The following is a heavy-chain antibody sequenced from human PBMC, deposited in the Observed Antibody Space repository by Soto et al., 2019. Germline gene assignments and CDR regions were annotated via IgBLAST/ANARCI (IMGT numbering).Heavy chain of an antibody. D-gene: IGHD2-15*01. CDR1: GFTFSSYA. CDR2: ISYDGSNK. J-gene: IGHJ6*02. V-gene: IGHV3-30-3*01. Sequence: PGGSLRLSCAASGFTFSSYAMHWVRQAPGKGLEWVAVISYDGSNKYYADSVKGRFTISRDNSKNTLYLQMNSLRAEDTAVYYCARDRAGDIVVVVGDYGMDVWGQGTTVTVSS. CDR3: ARDRAGDIVVVVGDYGMDV.